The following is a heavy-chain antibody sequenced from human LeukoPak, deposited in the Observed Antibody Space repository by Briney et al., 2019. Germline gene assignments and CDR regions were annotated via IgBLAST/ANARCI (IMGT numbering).Heavy chain of an antibody. CDR2: IVSAAT. Sequence: PSETLSLTCTVSGGSISTYSWSWVRQTPDKGLEWIGSIVSAATKYNPSLESRVDISVDTSKNQFSLRLNSLTTADTASYFCARDTTVASGMQYWGPGTLVTVSS. D-gene: IGHD5-12*01. CDR3: ARDTTVASGMQY. CDR1: GGSISTYS. V-gene: IGHV4-59*01. J-gene: IGHJ4*02.